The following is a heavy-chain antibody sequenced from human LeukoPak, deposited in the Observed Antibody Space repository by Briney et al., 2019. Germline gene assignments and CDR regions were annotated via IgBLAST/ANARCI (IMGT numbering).Heavy chain of an antibody. Sequence: ASVKVSCKASGYTFTSYGISWVRQAPGQGLEWMGWISAYNGNTNYAQKLQGRVTMTTDTSTSTAYMELRSLRSDDTAVYYCARDPASYDFWSGYPPGDYWGQGTLVTVSS. CDR1: GYTFTSYG. J-gene: IGHJ4*02. V-gene: IGHV1-18*01. CDR3: ARDPASYDFWSGYPPGDY. CDR2: ISAYNGNT. D-gene: IGHD3-3*01.